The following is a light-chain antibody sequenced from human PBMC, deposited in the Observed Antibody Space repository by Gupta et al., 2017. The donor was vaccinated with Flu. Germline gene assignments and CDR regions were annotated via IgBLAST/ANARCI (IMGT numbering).Light chain of an antibody. CDR1: QSISSY. J-gene: IGKJ4*01. V-gene: IGKV1-39*01. CDR3: QQSYSTLALT. CDR2: AAS. Sequence: DIQMTQSPSYLSGPVGDRVTITCRASQSISSYLNWYQQKPGNAPKLLIYAASSLQSGVPSRFSGSGSWTDFTLTISSLQPENFATYYCQQSYSTLALTFGGGTKVEIK.